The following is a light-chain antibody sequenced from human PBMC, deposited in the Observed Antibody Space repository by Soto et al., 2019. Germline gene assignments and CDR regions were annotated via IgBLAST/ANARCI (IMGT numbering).Light chain of an antibody. V-gene: IGKV3-11*01. CDR3: QHRSKWPPGLT. Sequence: LTQSPAPWSLSPGERATLSCGASQSIANSLAWYQHKPGHPPGLLIYDSTNRAPGMPARCSPTASGTDFTLTITILEPEDFAVYYCQHRSKWPPGLTFGGGTRLEIK. CDR1: QSIANS. J-gene: IGKJ4*01. CDR2: DST.